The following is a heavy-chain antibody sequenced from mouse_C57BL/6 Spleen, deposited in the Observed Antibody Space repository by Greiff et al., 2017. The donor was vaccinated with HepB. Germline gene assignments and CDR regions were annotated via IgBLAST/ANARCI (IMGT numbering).Heavy chain of an antibody. CDR1: GFTFSSYG. V-gene: IGHV5-6*01. Sequence: VQLKESGGDLVKPGGSLKLSCAASGFTFSSYGMSWVRQTPDKRLEWVATISSGGSYTYYPDSVKGRFTISRDNAKNTLYLQMSSLKSEDTAMYYCARRYGSSPYAMDYWGQGTSVTVSS. J-gene: IGHJ4*01. CDR3: ARRYGSSPYAMDY. D-gene: IGHD2-2*01. CDR2: ISSGGSYT.